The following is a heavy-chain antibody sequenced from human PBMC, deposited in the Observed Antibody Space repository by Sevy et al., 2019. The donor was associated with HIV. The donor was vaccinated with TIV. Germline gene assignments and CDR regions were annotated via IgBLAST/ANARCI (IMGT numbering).Heavy chain of an antibody. V-gene: IGHV4-59*01. Sequence: SETLSLTCSVAGDSISTYYWSWIRQRPGKGLEWIGYIFYSGITKYNPSLKSRVTISVDTSKNQFSLNMSSVTAADTAVYYCARGIVAYYFEYWGQGTLVTVPS. CDR3: ARGIVAYYFEY. CDR1: GDSISTYY. D-gene: IGHD5-12*01. J-gene: IGHJ4*02. CDR2: IFYSGIT.